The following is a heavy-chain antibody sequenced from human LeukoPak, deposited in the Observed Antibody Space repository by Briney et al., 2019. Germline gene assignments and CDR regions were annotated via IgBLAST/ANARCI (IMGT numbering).Heavy chain of an antibody. CDR3: ASEVEAGGTGWSDP. CDR1: GVSISSYY. Sequence: SETLSLTCTVSGVSISSYYWSWIRQPPGKGLEWVGRIYTSGSANYNAALKRRVTMSVDTSENKSSHMLISVMAADTAAVYSASEVEAGGTGWSDPRGQGTLVTVS. CDR2: IYTSGSA. J-gene: IGHJ5*02. V-gene: IGHV4-4*07. D-gene: IGHD6-13*01.